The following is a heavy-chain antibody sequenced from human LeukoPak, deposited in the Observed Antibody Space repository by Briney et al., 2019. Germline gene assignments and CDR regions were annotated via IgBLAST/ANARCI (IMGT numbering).Heavy chain of an antibody. CDR3: AREPTRANLQTYGSWDVYDI. Sequence: PGGSLRLSCAASGFGLSGYGMNWVRQAPGKGLELVSHISNSGTTIYYADSVKGRFNIYRDNAENLLFLQMNSLRAEDTAVYYCAREPTRANLQTYGSWDVYDIWGQGTMVTVSS. CDR2: ISNSGTTI. V-gene: IGHV3-48*03. J-gene: IGHJ3*02. D-gene: IGHD3-10*01. CDR1: GFGLSGYG.